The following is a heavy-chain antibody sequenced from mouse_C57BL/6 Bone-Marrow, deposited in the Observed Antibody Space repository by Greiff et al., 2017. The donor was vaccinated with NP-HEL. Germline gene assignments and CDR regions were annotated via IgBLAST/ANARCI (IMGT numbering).Heavy chain of an antibody. CDR2: INPYNGGT. CDR3: ARMGGSSGYVAC. J-gene: IGHJ3*01. D-gene: IGHD3-2*02. V-gene: IGHV1-19*01. CDR1: GYTFTDYY. Sequence: VQLQQSGPVLVKPGASVKMSCKASGYTFTDYYMNWVKQSHGKSLEWIGVINPYNGGTSYNQKFKGKATLTVDKYSRTAYMELNSLTSDDSAVYYCARMGGSSGYVACWGQGALVTVAA.